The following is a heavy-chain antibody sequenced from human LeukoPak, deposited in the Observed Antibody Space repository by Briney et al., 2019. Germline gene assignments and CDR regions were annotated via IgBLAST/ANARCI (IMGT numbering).Heavy chain of an antibody. V-gene: IGHV1-46*01. D-gene: IGHD1-1*01. CDR1: GYTFTNYY. CDR3: ARYNYYYYYMDV. CDR2: INPSGGST. Sequence: ASVKVSCKASGYTFTNYYIHWVRQAPGQGLECMGIINPSGGSTSYAQKFQGRVTMTRDMSTSTVYMELSSLRSEDTAVYYCARYNYYYYYMDVWGKGTTVTISS. J-gene: IGHJ6*03.